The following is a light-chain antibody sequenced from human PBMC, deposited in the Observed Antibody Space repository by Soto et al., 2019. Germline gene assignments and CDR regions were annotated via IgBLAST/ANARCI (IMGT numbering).Light chain of an antibody. Sequence: EIVLTQSPATLSLSPGERATLSCGASQRLSSSYLAWYQQKPGLAPRLLIYDASSRATGIPDRFSGRGSGTDFTLTISRLEPEDFAVYYCQQYGSSTITFGQGTRLEIK. J-gene: IGKJ5*01. CDR3: QQYGSSTIT. CDR1: QRLSSSY. CDR2: DAS. V-gene: IGKV3D-20*01.